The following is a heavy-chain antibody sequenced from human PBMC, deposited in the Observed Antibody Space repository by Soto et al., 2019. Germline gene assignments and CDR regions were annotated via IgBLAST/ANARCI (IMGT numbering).Heavy chain of an antibody. D-gene: IGHD3-16*01. J-gene: IGHJ4*02. Sequence: DVQLVESGGGLVRPGGSLRLSCAASGFTFIDYSMHWVRQAPGKGLESVSFISTTGETIYYAASVEGRFTVSRDNARNLVYLQLNSLRDEETAVYYGASDSGNWGPPIDHWGQGTLVTVSS. CDR1: GFTFIDYS. CDR2: ISTTGETI. CDR3: ASDSGNWGPPIDH. V-gene: IGHV3-48*02.